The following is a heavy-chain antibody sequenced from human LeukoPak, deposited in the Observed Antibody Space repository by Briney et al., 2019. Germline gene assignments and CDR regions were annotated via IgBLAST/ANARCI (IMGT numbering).Heavy chain of an antibody. D-gene: IGHD4-17*01. CDR3: ARPLSDDYGDYEDY. J-gene: IGHJ4*02. CDR2: IYHSGST. CDR1: GYSISSGYY. Sequence: SETLSLNCAVSGYSISSGYYWGWIRQPPGKGLEWLGSIYHSGSTYYNPSLKSRVTISVDTSKNQFSLKLSSVTAADTAVYYCARPLSDDYGDYEDYWGQGTLVTVSS. V-gene: IGHV4-38-2*01.